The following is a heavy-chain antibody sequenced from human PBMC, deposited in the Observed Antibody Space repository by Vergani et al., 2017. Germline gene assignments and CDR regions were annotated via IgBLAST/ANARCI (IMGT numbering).Heavy chain of an antibody. CDR3: ARVMRRQLGFY. D-gene: IGHD6-13*01. CDR1: GGSISSSSYY. CDR2: IYYSGST. Sequence: QLQLQESGPGLVKPSETLSLTCTVSGGSISSSSYYWGWIRQPPGKGLEWIGSIYYSGSTYYNPSLKRRVTISVDTSKNQFSLKLSSVTAADTAVYYCARVMRRQLGFYWGQGTLVTVSS. V-gene: IGHV4-39*07. J-gene: IGHJ4*02.